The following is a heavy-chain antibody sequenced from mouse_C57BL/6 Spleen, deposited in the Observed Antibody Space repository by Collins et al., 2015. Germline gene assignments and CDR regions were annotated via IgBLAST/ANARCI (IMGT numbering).Heavy chain of an antibody. J-gene: IGHJ1*03. D-gene: IGHD1-1*01. CDR1: GFSLSTSGMG. CDR3: ARRFSDYYDSSSWYFDV. V-gene: IGHV8-12*01. Sequence: QVTLKESGPGILQSSQTLSLTCSFSGFSLSTSGMGVSWIRQPSGKGLEWLAHIYWDDDKRYNPSLKSRLTISKDTSRNQVFLKITSVDTADTATYYCARRFSDYYDSSSWYFDVWGTGTTVTVSS. CDR2: IYWDDDK.